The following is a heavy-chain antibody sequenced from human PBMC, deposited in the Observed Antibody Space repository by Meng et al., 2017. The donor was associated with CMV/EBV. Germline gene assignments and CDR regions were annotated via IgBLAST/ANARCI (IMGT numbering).Heavy chain of an antibody. CDR3: ARDGGYHFSPTTNNGMDV. V-gene: IGHV3-48*03. CDR2: ISSSGSTI. Sequence: GESLKISCAASGFTFSSYEMNWVRQAPGKGLEWVSYISSSGSTIYYADSVKGRFTIFRDNAKNSLYLQMNSLRAEDTAVYYCARDGGYHFSPTTNNGMDVWGQGTTVTVSS. J-gene: IGHJ6*02. D-gene: IGHD3-3*01. CDR1: GFTFSSYE.